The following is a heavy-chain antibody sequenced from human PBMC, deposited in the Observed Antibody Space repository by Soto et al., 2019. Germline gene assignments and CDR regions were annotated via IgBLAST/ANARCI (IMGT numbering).Heavy chain of an antibody. CDR1: GFNFRNYA. Sequence: EVQLLESGGGLVQPGGSLRLSCAASGFNFRNYAMSWVRQAPGKGLEWVSSIHGSGGGTYYADSVKGRFTVSRDDPKENFYLEWGGLRGDDTALYFWAKAAGAQTGLWDWFAPGGHGAPVTVSS. CDR2: IHGSGGGT. J-gene: IGHJ5*02. V-gene: IGHV3-23*01. D-gene: IGHD1-26*01. CDR3: AKAAGAQTGLWDWFAP.